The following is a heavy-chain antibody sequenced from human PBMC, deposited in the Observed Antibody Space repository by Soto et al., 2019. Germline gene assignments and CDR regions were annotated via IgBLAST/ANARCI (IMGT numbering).Heavy chain of an antibody. Sequence: GGSLRLSCAASGFTFSSYGMHWVHQAPGKGLEWVAVIWYDGSNKYYADSVKGRFTISRDNSKNTLYLQMNSLRAEDTAVYYCARDPAVTTYFDYWGQGTLVTVSS. J-gene: IGHJ4*02. CDR2: IWYDGSNK. D-gene: IGHD4-17*01. CDR3: ARDPAVTTYFDY. CDR1: GFTFSSYG. V-gene: IGHV3-33*01.